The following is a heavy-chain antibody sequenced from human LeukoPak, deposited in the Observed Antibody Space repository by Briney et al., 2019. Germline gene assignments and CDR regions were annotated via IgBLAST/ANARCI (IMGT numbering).Heavy chain of an antibody. CDR2: ISSSTNYI. CDR1: GFTFTSYN. J-gene: IGHJ4*02. CDR3: ATTGESSGYYQRFDC. V-gene: IGHV3-21*04. Sequence: GGSLRLSCAASGFTFTSYNMNWVRQAPGKGLEWVSLISSSTNYIYYADSVKGRFTISRDNSKNTLYLQMNSLRAEDTAVYYCATTGESSGYYQRFDCWGQGTLVTVSS. D-gene: IGHD3-22*01.